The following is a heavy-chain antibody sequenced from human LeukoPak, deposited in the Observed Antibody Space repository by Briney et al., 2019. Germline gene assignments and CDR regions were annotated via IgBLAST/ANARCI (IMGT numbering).Heavy chain of an antibody. J-gene: IGHJ4*02. Sequence: ASVKVSCKASGYTFTSYYMHWVRQAPGQGLEWMGIINPSGGSTSYAQKFQGRVTMTTDTSTSTAYMELRSLRSDDTAVYYCARVPGLLFDYWGQGTLVTVSS. D-gene: IGHD1-14*01. CDR3: ARVPGLLFDY. CDR2: INPSGGST. CDR1: GYTFTSYY. V-gene: IGHV1-46*01.